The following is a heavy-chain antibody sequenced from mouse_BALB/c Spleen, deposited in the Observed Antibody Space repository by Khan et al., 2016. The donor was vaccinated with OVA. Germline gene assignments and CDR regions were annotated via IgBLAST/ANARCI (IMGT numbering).Heavy chain of an antibody. J-gene: IGHJ3*01. V-gene: IGHV14-1*02. CDR1: GFNIKDYY. Sequence: VQLQQSGAELVRPGALVKLSCKASGFNIKDYYIHWVKQRPEQGLEWIGWIDPENGNTIYDPKFQGKATITADTSSNTAYLQLSSLTSEDTAVDYCARDGYSPWFAYWGQGTLVTVSA. D-gene: IGHD2-3*01. CDR2: IDPENGNT. CDR3: ARDGYSPWFAY.